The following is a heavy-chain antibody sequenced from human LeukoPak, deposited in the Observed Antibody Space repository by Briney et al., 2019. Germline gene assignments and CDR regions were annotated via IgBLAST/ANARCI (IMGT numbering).Heavy chain of an antibody. CDR2: IHYSGSS. D-gene: IGHD5-18*01. CDR1: GGSISGYY. J-gene: IGHJ4*02. V-gene: IGHV4-59*01. CDR3: ARYGYSCAFDY. Sequence: PSETLSLTCTVSGGSISGYYWSWIRQPPGKGLEWIGYIHYSGSSNYSPSLRSRVTISVDTSKNQFSLKMTSVTAADTAVYYCARYGYSCAFDYWGQGTLVTVSS.